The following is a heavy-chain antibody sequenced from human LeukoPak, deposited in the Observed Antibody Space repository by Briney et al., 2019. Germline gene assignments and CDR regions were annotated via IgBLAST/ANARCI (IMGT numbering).Heavy chain of an antibody. CDR3: ARTRRGSYYQYFDY. D-gene: IGHD1-26*01. CDR2: IYSGGST. J-gene: IGHJ4*02. Sequence: GGSLRLSCVASGFTVSSNYMSWVRQAPGKGLEWVSVIYSGGSTYCADSVKGRFTISRDNSKNTLYLQMNSLRAEDTAVYYCARTRRGSYYQYFDYWGQGTLVTVSS. CDR1: GFTVSSNY. V-gene: IGHV3-53*01.